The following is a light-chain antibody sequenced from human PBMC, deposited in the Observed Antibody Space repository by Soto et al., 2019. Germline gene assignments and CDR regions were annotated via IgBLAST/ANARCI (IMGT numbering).Light chain of an antibody. J-gene: IGKJ3*01. V-gene: IGKV3-20*01. Sequence: EIVLTQSPGTLSLSPGERATLSCRASQSVSSSYLAWYQQKPGQAPRLLIYGASSRATGTPDRFSGSGSGTNFTLTINRLEPEDFAVYYCKQYGGSPLFTFGPGTKVDIK. CDR2: GAS. CDR1: QSVSSSY. CDR3: KQYGGSPLFT.